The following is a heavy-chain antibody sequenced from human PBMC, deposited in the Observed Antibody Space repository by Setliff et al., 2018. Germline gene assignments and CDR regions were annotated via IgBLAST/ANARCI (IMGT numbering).Heavy chain of an antibody. J-gene: IGHJ1*01. CDR3: ARGTSSSSWPEYFQH. CDR2: INPNTGGT. Sequence: ASVKVSCKASGYTFTGYYMHWVRQAPGQGLEWMGWINPNTGGTNYAQKFQGRVTMTRDTSISTAYMELSRLRSDDTAVYYCARGTSSSSWPEYFQHRGQGTLVTVSS. V-gene: IGHV1-2*02. CDR1: GYTFTGYY. D-gene: IGHD6-13*01.